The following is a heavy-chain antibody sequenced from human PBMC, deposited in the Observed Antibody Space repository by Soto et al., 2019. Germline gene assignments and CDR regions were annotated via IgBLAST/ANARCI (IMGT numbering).Heavy chain of an antibody. D-gene: IGHD4-4*01. J-gene: IGHJ6*02. CDR3: ALGGNYLSTDV. CDR2: INPDGGGT. Sequence: QVQLVQSGAEVKKPGASVKVSCKASGYTFTSYYMHWVRLAPGQGLEWMGIINPDGGGTSYAQQFQGRVITTRDTSTSTVYMEMSSLRSEDTAVYYCALGGNYLSTDVWGQGTTVTVSS. CDR1: GYTFTSYY. V-gene: IGHV1-46*01.